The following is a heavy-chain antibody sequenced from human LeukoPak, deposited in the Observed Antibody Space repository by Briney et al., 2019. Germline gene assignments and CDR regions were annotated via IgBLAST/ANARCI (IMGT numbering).Heavy chain of an antibody. D-gene: IGHD5-18*01. J-gene: IGHJ3*02. CDR2: IYYSGST. V-gene: IGHV4-59*01. Sequence: SETLSLTCTVSGGSISSYYWSWTRQPPGKGLEWIGYIYYSGSTNYNPSLKSRVTISVDTSKNQFSLKLSSVTAADTAVYYCARGDTADAFDIWGQGTMVTVSS. CDR3: ARGDTADAFDI. CDR1: GGSISSYY.